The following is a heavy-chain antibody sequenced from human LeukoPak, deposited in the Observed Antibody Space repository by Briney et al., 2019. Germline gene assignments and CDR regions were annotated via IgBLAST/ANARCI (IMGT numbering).Heavy chain of an antibody. CDR2: ISDSGITK. V-gene: IGHV3-48*01. D-gene: IGHD6-6*01. J-gene: IGHJ4*02. CDR3: ARWRGSSYFDY. Sequence: GGSLRLSCAASGFTFSSYAMSWVRQAPGKGLEWVSYISDSGITKYYADSVKGRFTISRDNAKNSLYLQMNSLRAEDTAVYYCARWRGSSYFDYWGQGTLVTVSS. CDR1: GFTFSSYA.